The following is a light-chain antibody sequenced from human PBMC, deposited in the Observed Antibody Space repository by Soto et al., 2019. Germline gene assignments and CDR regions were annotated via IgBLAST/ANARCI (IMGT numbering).Light chain of an antibody. CDR1: QSVRSK. CDR2: DAS. J-gene: IGKJ5*01. CDR3: QQSNNWPPIT. Sequence: EIVMTQSPGTLSVSPGERATLSCRASQSVRSKLAWYQQKPGQAPRLLIYDASTRATGIPARFSGSGSGTEFTLTISSLQSEDFAVYYCQQSNNWPPITFGQGTRLEIK. V-gene: IGKV3-15*01.